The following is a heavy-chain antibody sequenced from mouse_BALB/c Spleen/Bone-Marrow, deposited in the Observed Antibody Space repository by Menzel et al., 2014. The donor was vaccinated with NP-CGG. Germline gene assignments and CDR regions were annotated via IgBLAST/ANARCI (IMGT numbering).Heavy chain of an antibody. CDR1: GFTFTDYY. CDR2: IRNKANGYTT. CDR3: ARDSSGYVRFAY. D-gene: IGHD3-1*01. V-gene: IGHV7-3*02. J-gene: IGHJ3*01. Sequence: EVQGVESGGGLVQPGGSLRLSCATSGFTFTDYYMSWVRQPPGKALEWLGFIRNKANGYTTEYSASVKGRFTISRDNSQSILYPQMNTLRAEDSATYYCARDSSGYVRFAYWGQGTLVTVSA.